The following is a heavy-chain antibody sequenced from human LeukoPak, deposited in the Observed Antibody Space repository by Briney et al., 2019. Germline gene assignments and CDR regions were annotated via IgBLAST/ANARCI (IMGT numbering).Heavy chain of an antibody. CDR1: GFISGNYW. CDR2: INNDGSST. D-gene: IGHD2-15*01. CDR3: ARDGISCSGGHCYFAS. V-gene: IGHV3-74*01. Sequence: GGSLRLSCATSGFISGNYWMHWARQAPGKGLVWVSRINNDGSSTTYADSVKGRFTISRDNARNTLYLQMNSLRAEDTAVYYCARDGISCSGGHCYFASWGQGTLVTVSS. J-gene: IGHJ4*02.